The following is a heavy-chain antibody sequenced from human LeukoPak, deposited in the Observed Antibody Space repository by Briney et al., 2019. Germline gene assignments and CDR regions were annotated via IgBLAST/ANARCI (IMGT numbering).Heavy chain of an antibody. V-gene: IGHV3-11*04. CDR2: ISTSGSTI. J-gene: IGHJ6*03. CDR3: ARCYDSSGYYSNYHMDV. D-gene: IGHD3-22*01. CDR1: GFTFSDYY. Sequence: GGSLRLSCAASGFTFSDYYMSWIRQAPGEGLEWVSYISTSGSTIYYADSVKGRFTISRDNAKNSLYLQMNSLRAEDTAVYYCARCYDSSGYYSNYHMDVWGKGTTVTVS.